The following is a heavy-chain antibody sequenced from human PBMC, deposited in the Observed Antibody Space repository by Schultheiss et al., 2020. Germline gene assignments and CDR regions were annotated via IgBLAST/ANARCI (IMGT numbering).Heavy chain of an antibody. D-gene: IGHD4-17*01. V-gene: IGHV4-61*08. CDR3: ARSGGDYAMYWFDP. CDR2: IYYSGST. Sequence: SETLSLTCTVSGGSVSSGGYYWGWIRQPPGKGLEWIGYIYYSGSTYYNPSLKSRVTISVDTSKNQFSLKLSSVTAADTAVYYCARSGGDYAMYWFDPWGQGTLVTVSS. CDR1: GGSVSSGGYY. J-gene: IGHJ5*02.